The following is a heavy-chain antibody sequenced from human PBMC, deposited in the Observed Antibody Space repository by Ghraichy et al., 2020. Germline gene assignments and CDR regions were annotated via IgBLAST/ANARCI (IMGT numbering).Heavy chain of an antibody. J-gene: IGHJ5*02. CDR1: GYSFTSYW. CDR3: ARLRGRGGYYYDSSGYMYNWFDP. D-gene: IGHD3-22*01. CDR2: IYPGDSDT. V-gene: IGHV5-51*01. Sequence: GESLNISCKGSGYSFTSYWIGWVRQMPGKGLEWMGIIYPGDSDTRYSPSFQGQVTISADKSISTAYLQWSSLKASDTAMYYCARLRGRGGYYYDSSGYMYNWFDPWGQGTLVTVSS.